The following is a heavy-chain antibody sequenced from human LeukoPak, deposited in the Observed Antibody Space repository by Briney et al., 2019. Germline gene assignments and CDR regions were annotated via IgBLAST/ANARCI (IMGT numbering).Heavy chain of an antibody. CDR2: IYYSGST. Sequence: MPSETLSLTCTVSGGSISSYYWSWIRQPPGKGLEWIGYIYYSGSTNYNPSLKSRVTISVDTSKNQFSLKLTSVTAADTAVYYCARSDGYGLVGIWGQGTMVTVSS. J-gene: IGHJ3*02. V-gene: IGHV4-59*01. CDR3: ARSDGYGLVGI. D-gene: IGHD3-10*01. CDR1: GGSISSYY.